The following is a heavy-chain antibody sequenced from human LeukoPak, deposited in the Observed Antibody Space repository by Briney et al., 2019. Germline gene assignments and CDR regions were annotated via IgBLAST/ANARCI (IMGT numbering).Heavy chain of an antibody. Sequence: PSETLSLTCTVSGDSISSSSYYWGWIRQPPGKGLEWIGSIYYSGSTYYNPSLKSRVTISVDTSKNQFSLRLSSVTAADTAVYYCARVTVAFDIWGQGSMVTVSS. CDR3: ARVTVAFDI. J-gene: IGHJ3*02. CDR1: GDSISSSSYY. D-gene: IGHD4-17*01. V-gene: IGHV4-39*07. CDR2: IYYSGST.